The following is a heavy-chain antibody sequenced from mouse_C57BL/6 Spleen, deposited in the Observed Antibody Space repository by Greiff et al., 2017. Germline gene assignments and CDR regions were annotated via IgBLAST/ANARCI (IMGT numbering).Heavy chain of an antibody. V-gene: IGHV5-4*01. CDR2: ISDGGSYT. J-gene: IGHJ4*01. CDR3: GRDPYDSYAMDY. Sequence: VQLKESGGGLVKPGGSLKLSCAASGFTFSSYAMPWVRQTPEKRLEWVATISDGGSYTYYPDNVKGRFTISRDNAKNNLYLQMSQLKSEDTAMYYCGRDPYDSYAMDYWGQGTSVTVSS. CDR1: GFTFSSYA.